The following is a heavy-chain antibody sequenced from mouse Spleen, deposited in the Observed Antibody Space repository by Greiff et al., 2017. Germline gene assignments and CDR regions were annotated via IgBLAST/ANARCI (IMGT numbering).Heavy chain of an antibody. CDR1: GFTFSSYA. CDR3: ARNDGYY. D-gene: IGHD2-3*01. V-gene: IGHV5-9-1*01. CDR2: ISSGGSYT. J-gene: IGHJ4*01. Sequence: EVKLMESGGGLVKPGGSLKLSCAASGFTFSSYAMSWVRQTPEKRLEWVATISSGGSYTYYPDSVKGRFTISRDNAKNTLYLQMSSLRSEDTAMYYCARNDGYYLGQGTSVTVSS.